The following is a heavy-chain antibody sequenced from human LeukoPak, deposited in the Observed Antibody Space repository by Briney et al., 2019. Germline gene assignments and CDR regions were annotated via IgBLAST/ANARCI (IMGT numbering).Heavy chain of an antibody. V-gene: IGHV3-23*01. CDR3: ARDGYLWFGEYNY. CDR2: ISGGGGST. J-gene: IGHJ4*02. Sequence: GGSPRLSCAASGFTFSSYAMSWVRQAPGKGLEWVSSISGGGGSTYYADSVKGRFTISRDNSKITLYLQMNSLRAEDTAVYYCARDGYLWFGEYNYWGQGTLVTVSS. D-gene: IGHD3-10*01. CDR1: GFTFSSYA.